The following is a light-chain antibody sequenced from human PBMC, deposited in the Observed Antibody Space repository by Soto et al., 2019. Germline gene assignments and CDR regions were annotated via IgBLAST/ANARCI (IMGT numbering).Light chain of an antibody. CDR2: AAS. CDR3: QQSYSGLT. J-gene: IGKJ4*01. V-gene: IGKV1-39*01. CDR1: QSISAY. Sequence: DIQMTQSPSSLSASVGDRVSITCRASQSISAYLTWYQLKPGKAPKLLIYAASSLQRGVPSRFSGSGSGTDYTLTISSLQPEDFATYYCQQSYSGLTFGGGTKLEIK.